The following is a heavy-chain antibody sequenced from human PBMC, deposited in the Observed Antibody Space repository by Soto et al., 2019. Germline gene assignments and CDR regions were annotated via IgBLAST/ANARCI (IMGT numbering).Heavy chain of an antibody. V-gene: IGHV4-34*01. Sequence: SETLSLTCAVYGGSFSGCYWSWIRQPPGKGLEWIGEINHSGSTNYNPSLKSRVTISVDTSKNQFSLKLSSVTAADTAVYYCAGEGNGAFDIWGQGTMVTVSS. D-gene: IGHD4-4*01. J-gene: IGHJ3*02. CDR1: GGSFSGCY. CDR2: INHSGST. CDR3: AGEGNGAFDI.